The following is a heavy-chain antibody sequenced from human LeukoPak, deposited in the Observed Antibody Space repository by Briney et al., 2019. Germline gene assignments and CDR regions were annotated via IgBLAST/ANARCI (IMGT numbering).Heavy chain of an antibody. D-gene: IGHD3-3*01. CDR3: ARSLEYYDFWSGHPRAEYFQH. Sequence: ASVKVSCKASGGTFSRYAISWVRQAPGQGLEWVGGIIPLFGTANYAQKFQGRVTITADESTSTAYMELGSLRSEDTAVYYCARSLEYYDFWSGHPRAEYFQHWGQGTLVTVSS. CDR2: IIPLFGTA. CDR1: GGTFSRYA. V-gene: IGHV1-69*13. J-gene: IGHJ1*01.